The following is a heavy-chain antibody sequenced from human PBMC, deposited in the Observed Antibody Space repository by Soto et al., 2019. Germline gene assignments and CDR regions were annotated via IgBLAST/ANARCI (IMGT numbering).Heavy chain of an antibody. J-gene: IGHJ3*02. CDR3: AKDTGAIRTTTPFDI. D-gene: IGHD4-17*01. CDR1: GFTFSSYG. V-gene: IGHV3-30*18. CDR2: ISYDGSNK. Sequence: QVQLVESGGGVVQPGRSLRLSCAASGFTFSSYGMHWVRQAPGKGLEWVAVISYDGSNKYYADSVKGRFTISRDNSKNTLYLQMNSLRVEDTAVYYCAKDTGAIRTTTPFDIWGQGTMVTVSS.